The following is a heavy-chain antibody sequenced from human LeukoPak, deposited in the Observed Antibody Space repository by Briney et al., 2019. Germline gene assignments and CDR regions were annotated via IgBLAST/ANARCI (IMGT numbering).Heavy chain of an antibody. Sequence: GASVKVSCKVSGYTLTELSMHWVRQAPGKGLEWMGGFDPEDGETIYAQKFQGRITMTRDTSISTAYMELSRLRSDDTAVYYCARDQPPNLYGSGSPDYWGQGTLVTVSS. CDR3: ARDQPPNLYGSGSPDY. D-gene: IGHD3-10*01. J-gene: IGHJ4*02. CDR2: FDPEDGET. CDR1: GYTLTELS. V-gene: IGHV1-24*01.